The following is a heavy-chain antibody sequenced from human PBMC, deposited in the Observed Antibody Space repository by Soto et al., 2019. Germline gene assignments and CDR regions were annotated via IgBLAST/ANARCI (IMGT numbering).Heavy chain of an antibody. CDR2: ISSTTDYI. J-gene: IGHJ4*02. CDR1: GFTFSRYS. V-gene: IGHV3-21*01. CDR3: ARESEDLTSNFDY. Sequence: GGSLRLSCAASGFTFSRYSMNWVRQAPGKGLEWVSSISSTTDYIYYADSMKGRFTVSRDNAKNSVYLDMNSLSAEDTAVYYCARESEDLTSNFDYWGQGTLVTVSS.